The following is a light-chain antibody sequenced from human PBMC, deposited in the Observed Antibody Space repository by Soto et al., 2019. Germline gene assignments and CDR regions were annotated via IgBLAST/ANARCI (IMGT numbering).Light chain of an antibody. J-gene: IGKJ1*01. Sequence: DIQMTQSPSTLSASVGDRVTITCRASQSISSWLAWYQQKPGKAPKLLIYKASSLESGVPSRFSGSGSGTEFTLSSSSLQTDDFANYYCQQYNSYSPTFGHGTKVEIK. CDR1: QSISSW. CDR3: QQYNSYSPT. CDR2: KAS. V-gene: IGKV1-5*03.